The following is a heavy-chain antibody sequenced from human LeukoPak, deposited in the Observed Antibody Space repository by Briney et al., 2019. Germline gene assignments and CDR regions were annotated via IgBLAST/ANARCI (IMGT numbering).Heavy chain of an antibody. J-gene: IGHJ4*02. CDR1: GFTFSNYN. Sequence: GGSLRLSCATSGFTFSNYNMNWVRQAPGKGLEWVSSITSSGSSKYHADSVKGRFTTSRDNAVNSLYLQMNSLRAEDTAVYYCAEDRGGIAAAGPYFDYWGQGTLVTVSS. V-gene: IGHV3-21*01. D-gene: IGHD6-13*01. CDR3: AEDRGGIAAAGPYFDY. CDR2: ITSSGSSK.